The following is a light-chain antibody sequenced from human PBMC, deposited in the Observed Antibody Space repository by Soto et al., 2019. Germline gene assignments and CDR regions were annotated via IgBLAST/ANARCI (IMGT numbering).Light chain of an antibody. CDR3: AAWDDSLNGFVA. J-gene: IGLJ2*01. CDR2: SNN. CDR1: SANIGNNI. Sequence: QLVLTQPPSASGTPGQRVTIPCSGSSANIGNNIVNWYQQLPGTAPKLLIYSNNQRPSGVPDRFSGSKSGASASLAISGLQSEDEAYYYCAAWDDSLNGFVAFGGGTKLTVL. V-gene: IGLV1-44*01.